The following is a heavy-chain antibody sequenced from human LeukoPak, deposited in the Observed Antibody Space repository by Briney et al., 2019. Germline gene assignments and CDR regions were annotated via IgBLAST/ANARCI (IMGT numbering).Heavy chain of an antibody. CDR1: GASITSFH. V-gene: IGHV4-4*07. D-gene: IGHD6-6*01. CDR3: ARKDGDY. CDR2: IYTSGST. J-gene: IGHJ4*02. Sequence: SETLSLTCAVSGASITSFHWTWFRQPAGRGLEWIGLIYTSGSTLYNPSLQSRVAMSVDVTKNQLSLKLSYMTAADAATYYCARKDGDYWGQGTLVTVSS.